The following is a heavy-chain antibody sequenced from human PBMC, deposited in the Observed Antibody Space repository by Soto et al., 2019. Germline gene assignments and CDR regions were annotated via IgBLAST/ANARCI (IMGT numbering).Heavy chain of an antibody. V-gene: IGHV4-4*07. CDR1: GGSISSYY. CDR2: IYTSGST. D-gene: IGHD3-22*01. CDR3: AREWDRDSSGYYSEWFDP. J-gene: IGHJ5*02. Sequence: SETLSLTCTVSGGSISSYYWSWIRQPAGKGLEWIGRIYTSGSTNYNPSLKSRVTMSVDTSKNQFSLKLSSVTAADTAVYYCAREWDRDSSGYYSEWFDPWGQGTLVTVSS.